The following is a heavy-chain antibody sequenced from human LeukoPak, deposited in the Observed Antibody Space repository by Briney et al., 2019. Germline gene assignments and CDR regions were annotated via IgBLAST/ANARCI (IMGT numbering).Heavy chain of an antibody. CDR1: GFTFSSYA. Sequence: SGGPLRLSCAASGFTFSSYAMSWVRQAPGKGLEWVSAISGSGGSTYYADSVKGRFTISRDNSKNTLYLQMNSLRAEDTAVYYCAKGSSGWYYFDYWGQGTLVTVSS. J-gene: IGHJ4*02. D-gene: IGHD6-19*01. CDR2: ISGSGGST. V-gene: IGHV3-23*01. CDR3: AKGSSGWYYFDY.